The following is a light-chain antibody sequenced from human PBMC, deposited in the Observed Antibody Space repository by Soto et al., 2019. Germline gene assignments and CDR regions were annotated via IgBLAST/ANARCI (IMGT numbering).Light chain of an antibody. J-gene: IGLJ2*01. CDR3: SSYAGSNRV. CDR1: SSDVGGYNY. V-gene: IGLV2-8*01. Sequence: QSALTQPPSASGSPGQSVTISCTGTSSDVGGYNYVSWYQQHPGKAPKLMIYEVSKRPSGVPDRCSGSKSGNAASLTVSGLQAEDEADYFCSSYAGSNRVFGGGTKVTVL. CDR2: EVS.